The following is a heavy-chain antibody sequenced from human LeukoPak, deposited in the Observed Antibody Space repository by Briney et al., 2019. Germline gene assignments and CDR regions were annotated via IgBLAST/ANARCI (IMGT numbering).Heavy chain of an antibody. V-gene: IGHV1-2*06. Sequence: RASVKVSCKPSGYTFTDFYIHWVRQAPGQGLEYMGRINTHNGGTVYALQFQGRLSMTRDTSISTAYMELQSLRSEDTAVYYCARDHDYEGLKGNYWGRGTMVTVSS. J-gene: IGHJ4*02. D-gene: IGHD3-16*01. CDR3: ARDHDYEGLKGNY. CDR1: GYTFTDFY. CDR2: INTHNGGT.